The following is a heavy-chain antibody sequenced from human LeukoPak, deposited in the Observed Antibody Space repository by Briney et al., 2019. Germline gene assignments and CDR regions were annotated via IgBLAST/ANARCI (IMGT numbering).Heavy chain of an antibody. D-gene: IGHD2-2*01. CDR1: GYTFTGYY. V-gene: IGHV1-2*02. CDR3: ARAPYCSTTSCYPVFHY. CDR2: NNPNTGDT. Sequence: VASVKVSCKASGYTFTGYYMHLVRQTPGEGLEWVGWNNPNTGDTNYAQMFQGRVSVTRATSISTVYMELSRLTSDDTAIYYCARAPYCSTTSCYPVFHYWGQGTLVTVST. J-gene: IGHJ4*02.